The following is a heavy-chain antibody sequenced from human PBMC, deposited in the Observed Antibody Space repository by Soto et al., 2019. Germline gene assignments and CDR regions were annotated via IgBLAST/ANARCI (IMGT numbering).Heavy chain of an antibody. CDR2: FNPDGTIT. V-gene: IGHV3-74*01. CDR1: GXTFSHYC. D-gene: IGHD3-9*01. J-gene: IGHJ4*02. CDR3: SYDTFGDKDF. Sequence: GSLKLSCAASGXTFSHYCVHWVRQAPGKGLVWVSRFNPDGTITTYADYVKCRFTISGDKAKNTLYLQMNSLGVADTALYYCSYDTFGDKDFWGQGTPGTVSS.